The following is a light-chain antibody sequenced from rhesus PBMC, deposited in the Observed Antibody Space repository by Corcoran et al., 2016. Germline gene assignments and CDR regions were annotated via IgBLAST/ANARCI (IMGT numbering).Light chain of an antibody. CDR2: SAS. CDR3: QQYYSYPRT. V-gene: IGKV1-46*01. J-gene: IGKJ1*01. Sequence: DIQMTQSPSSLSASVGDTVTITCRASQRSGSSVSWFHQKPGKAPNLLISSASSLQSGVPSRLRGSNSGADFTLTISSLQPEDVGHFFCQQYYSYPRTFGQGTKVEI. CDR1: QRSGSS.